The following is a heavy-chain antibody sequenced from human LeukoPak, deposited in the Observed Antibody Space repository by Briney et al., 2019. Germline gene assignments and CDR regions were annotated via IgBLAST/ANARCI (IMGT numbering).Heavy chain of an antibody. CDR1: GFTFSSYG. J-gene: IGHJ4*02. D-gene: IGHD6-13*01. Sequence: GGSLRLSCAASGFTFSSYGMHWVRQAPGKGLEWVAVIWYDGSNKYYADSVKGRFTISRDNSKNTLYLQMNSLRAEDTAVYYCARGRIAAAGATYCFDYWGQGTLVTVSS. CDR3: ARGRIAAAGATYCFDY. CDR2: IWYDGSNK. V-gene: IGHV3-33*01.